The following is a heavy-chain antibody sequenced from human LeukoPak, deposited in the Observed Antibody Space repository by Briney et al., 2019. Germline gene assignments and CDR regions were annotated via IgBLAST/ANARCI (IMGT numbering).Heavy chain of an antibody. J-gene: IGHJ3*02. CDR2: INHSGST. CDR3: ARGYSSSSSAFDI. CDR1: GGSFSGYY. D-gene: IGHD6-6*01. V-gene: IGHV4-34*01. Sequence: PSETLSLTCAVYGGSFSGYYWSWIRQPPGKGLEWIGEINHSGSTNYNPSLKSRVTISVDTSKNQFSLKLSSVTAADTAVYYCARGYSSSSSAFDIWGQGTMVTVSS.